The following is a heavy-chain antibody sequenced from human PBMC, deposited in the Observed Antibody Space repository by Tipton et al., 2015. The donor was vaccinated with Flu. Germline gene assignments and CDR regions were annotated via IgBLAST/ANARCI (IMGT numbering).Heavy chain of an antibody. Sequence: TLSLTCAVYGGSFSGYYRSWIRQPPGKGLEWIGEINHSGSTNYNPSLKSRVAISVDTSKNQFSLKLSSVTAADTAVYYCATEYRGGGNRYYFDYWGQGTLVTVSS. CDR3: ATEYRGGGNRYYFDY. CDR1: GGSFSGYY. J-gene: IGHJ4*02. V-gene: IGHV4-34*01. D-gene: IGHD4-23*01. CDR2: INHSGST.